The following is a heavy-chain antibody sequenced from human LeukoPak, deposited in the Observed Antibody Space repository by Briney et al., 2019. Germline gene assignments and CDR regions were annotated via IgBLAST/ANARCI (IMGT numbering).Heavy chain of an antibody. CDR3: ARVVVSSSSDYFDY. CDR2: ISYDGSNK. Sequence: PGGSLRLSCAASGFTFSSYAMHWVRQAPGKGLEWVAVISYDGSNKYYADSVKGRFTISRDNSKNTLYLQMNSLRGEDTAVYYCARVVVSSSSDYFDYWGQGTLVIVSS. CDR1: GFTFSSYA. D-gene: IGHD6-6*01. V-gene: IGHV3-30*04. J-gene: IGHJ4*02.